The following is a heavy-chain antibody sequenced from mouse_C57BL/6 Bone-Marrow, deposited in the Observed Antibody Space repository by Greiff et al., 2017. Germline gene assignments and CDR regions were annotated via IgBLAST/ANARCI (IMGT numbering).Heavy chain of an antibody. V-gene: IGHV1-59*01. J-gene: IGHJ4*01. CDR1: GYTFTSYW. CDR2: IDPSDSYT. CDR3: ANAMDY. Sequence: VKLQQPGAELVRPGTSVKLSCKASGYTFTSYWMHWVKQRPGQGLEWIGVIDPSDSYTNYNQKFKGKATLTVDTSSSTAYMQLSSLTSEDSAVYYCANAMDYWGQGTSVTVSS.